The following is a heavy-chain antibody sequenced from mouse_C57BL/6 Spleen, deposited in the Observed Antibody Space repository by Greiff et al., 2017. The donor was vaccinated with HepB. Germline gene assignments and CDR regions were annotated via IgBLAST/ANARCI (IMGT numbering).Heavy chain of an antibody. CDR3: ARSGTVAASYYAMDY. V-gene: IGHV1-50*01. CDR2: IDPSDSYT. Sequence: QVQLQQPGAELVKPGASVKLSCKASGYTFTSYWMQWVKQRPGQGLEWIGEIDPSDSYTNYNQKFKGKATLTVDTSSSTAYMQLSSLTSEDSAVYYCARSGTVAASYYAMDYWGQGTSVTVSS. D-gene: IGHD1-1*01. CDR1: GYTFTSYW. J-gene: IGHJ4*01.